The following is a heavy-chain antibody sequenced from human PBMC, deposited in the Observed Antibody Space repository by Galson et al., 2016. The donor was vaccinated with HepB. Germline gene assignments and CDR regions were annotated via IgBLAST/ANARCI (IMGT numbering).Heavy chain of an antibody. J-gene: IGHJ5*02. V-gene: IGHV1-3*01. CDR2: INGGNGNT. D-gene: IGHD3-10*01. CDR3: ARALWFGELLLGFAWFDP. Sequence: SVKVSCKASGYTFSTYDMHWVRQAPGQRLEWMGWINGGNGNTKYSQKFQGRVTITRDTSASTAYMELSSLRSEDTAVYYCARALWFGELLLGFAWFDPWGQGTLVTVSS. CDR1: GYTFSTYD.